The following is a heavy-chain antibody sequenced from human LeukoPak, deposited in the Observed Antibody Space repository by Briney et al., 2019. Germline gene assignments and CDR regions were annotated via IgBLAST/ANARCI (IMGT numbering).Heavy chain of an antibody. D-gene: IGHD1-26*01. CDR1: GYSISSGYY. CDR3: ARDGRELRRSLYYFDY. V-gene: IGHV4-38-2*02. Sequence: PSETLSLTCTVSGYSISSGYYWGWIRQPPGKGLEWIGSIYHSGSTYYNPSLKSRVTISVDTSKNQFSLKLSSVTAADTAVYYCARDGRELRRSLYYFDYWGQGTLVTVSS. J-gene: IGHJ4*02. CDR2: IYHSGST.